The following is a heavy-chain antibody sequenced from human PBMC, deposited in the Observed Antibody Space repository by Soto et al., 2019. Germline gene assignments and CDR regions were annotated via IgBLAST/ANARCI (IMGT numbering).Heavy chain of an antibody. CDR3: AKGTGAFWSGYPLYFDY. CDR1: GFPFSSFA. V-gene: IGHV3-23*01. Sequence: EVQLSESGGGLVQPGGSLRLSCAASGFPFSSFAMSWVRQAPGKGLEWVSAISGSGGSTYYADSVKGRFTISRDNSKNARDLQMNSLRAEDTAVYYCAKGTGAFWSGYPLYFDYWGQGTLVTLSS. CDR2: ISGSGGST. D-gene: IGHD3-3*01. J-gene: IGHJ4*02.